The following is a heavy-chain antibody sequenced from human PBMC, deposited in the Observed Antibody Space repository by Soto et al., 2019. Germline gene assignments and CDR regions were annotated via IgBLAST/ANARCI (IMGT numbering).Heavy chain of an antibody. V-gene: IGHV4-30-4*01. CDR2: IYYSGST. J-gene: IGHJ4*01. CDR3: AAEDCSGGKRYPIAY. D-gene: IGHD2-15*01. CDR1: GGTIRTVGCC. Sequence: VVGGTIRTVGCCRICISKTPGKGLEWIGYIYYSGSTYYNPSLKSRVTISVDTSKNQFSLKLSSVTAADTAVYYCAAEDCSGGKRYPIAYRGHRTL.